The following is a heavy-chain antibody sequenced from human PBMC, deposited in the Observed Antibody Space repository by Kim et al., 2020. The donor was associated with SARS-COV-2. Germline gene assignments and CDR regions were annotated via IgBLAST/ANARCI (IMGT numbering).Heavy chain of an antibody. CDR1: GFTLTNYW. Sequence: GGSLRLSCEASGFTLTNYWMNWVRQGPGKGLVWVSRSNSDGSVTHYADSVKGRFTISRDNAKNTLFLQLNSLGVEDTAIYYCARGSFQQGFDPWGQGTLGPVSS. D-gene: IGHD6-13*01. CDR2: SNSDGSVT. V-gene: IGHV3-74*01. CDR3: ARGSFQQGFDP. J-gene: IGHJ5*02.